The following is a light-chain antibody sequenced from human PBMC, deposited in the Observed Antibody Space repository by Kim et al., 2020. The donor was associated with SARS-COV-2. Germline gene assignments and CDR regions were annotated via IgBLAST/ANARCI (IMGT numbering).Light chain of an antibody. Sequence: RGNTACSASRGNIGGSNVSWYQQFPGGDPTLLIISDDKRRSAVPDRFSACKYGSSASLAISGLEYDDEDDDYCGAGDDSMNGRGVFGGGTQLTVL. CDR1: RGNIGGSN. V-gene: IGLV1-44*01. J-gene: IGLJ3*02. CDR2: SDD. CDR3: GAGDDSMNGRGV.